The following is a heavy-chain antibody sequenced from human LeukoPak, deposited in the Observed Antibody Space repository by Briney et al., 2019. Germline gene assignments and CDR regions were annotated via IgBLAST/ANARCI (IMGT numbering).Heavy chain of an antibody. CDR3: AKDPLYYYDSSGYYNDAFDI. J-gene: IGHJ3*02. V-gene: IGHV3-21*01. Sequence: GGSLRLSCAASGFTFSSYSMNWVRQAPGKGLEWVSSISSSSYIYYADSVKGRFTISRDNAKNSLYLQMNSLRAEGTAVYYCAKDPLYYYDSSGYYNDAFDIWGQGTMVTVSS. D-gene: IGHD3-22*01. CDR1: GFTFSSYS. CDR2: ISSSSYI.